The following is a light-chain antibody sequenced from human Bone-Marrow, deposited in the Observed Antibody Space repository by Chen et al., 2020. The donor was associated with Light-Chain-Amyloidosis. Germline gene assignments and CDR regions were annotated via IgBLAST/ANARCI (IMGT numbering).Light chain of an antibody. J-gene: IGLJ3*02. Sequence: QSALTQPASVSGSPGQSIPISCTGSSSDVGTYNLVSWYQHHPGTAPKLIIYEAKKRPSGVSNRFSGSRSGYTASLTISGLQAEDEADYYCCSYAGRGKMFGGGTKLTVL. CDR3: CSYAGRGKM. CDR1: SSDVGTYNL. CDR2: EAK. V-gene: IGLV2-23*01.